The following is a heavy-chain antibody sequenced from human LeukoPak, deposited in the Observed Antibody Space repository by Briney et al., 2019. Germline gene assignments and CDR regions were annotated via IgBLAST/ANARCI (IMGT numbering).Heavy chain of an antibody. V-gene: IGHV3-7*01. CDR1: GFTFSSYW. CDR3: ARTGNYFDY. Sequence: PGGSLRLSCAASGFTFSSYWVSWVRQAPGKVLEWVANIKQDRSEDNYVDSVKGRFTISRDNAKNSLYLQMNSLSTEDTAVYYCARTGNYFDYWGQGTLVTVSS. J-gene: IGHJ4*02. D-gene: IGHD3-10*01. CDR2: IKQDRSED.